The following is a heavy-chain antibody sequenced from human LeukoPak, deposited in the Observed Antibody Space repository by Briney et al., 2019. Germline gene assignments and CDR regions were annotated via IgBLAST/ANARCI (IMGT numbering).Heavy chain of an antibody. Sequence: EASVKVSCKASGYTFTSYGISWVRQAPGQGLEWMGWINPYNGGTNYAQKFQGRVTMTTDTSISAAYMELRSLRSDDAAVYYCARYYQLDWAHYYYYYMDVWGKRTTVTISS. V-gene: IGHV1-18*01. D-gene: IGHD1-1*01. CDR1: GYTFTSYG. CDR2: INPYNGGT. J-gene: IGHJ6*03. CDR3: ARYYQLDWAHYYYYYMDV.